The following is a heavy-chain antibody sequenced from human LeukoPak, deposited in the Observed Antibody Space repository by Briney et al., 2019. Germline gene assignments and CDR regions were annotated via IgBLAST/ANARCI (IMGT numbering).Heavy chain of an antibody. CDR1: GYTFTGYY. V-gene: IGHV1-2*02. CDR2: INPNSGGT. D-gene: IGHD3-22*01. Sequence: ASVKVSCKASGYTFTGYYMHWVRQAPGQGLEWMGWINPNSGGTNYAQKFQGRVTMTRDTAISTAYMELRRLRSDDTAVYYCARVLGHWYYDSSSPTSRAFDIWGQGTMVTVSS. CDR3: ARVLGHWYYDSSSPTSRAFDI. J-gene: IGHJ3*02.